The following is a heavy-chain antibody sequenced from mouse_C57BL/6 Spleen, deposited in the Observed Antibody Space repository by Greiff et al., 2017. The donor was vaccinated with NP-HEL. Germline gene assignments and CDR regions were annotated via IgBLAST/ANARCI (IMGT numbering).Heavy chain of an antibody. CDR2: IYPGSGNT. CDR1: GYTFTDYY. D-gene: IGHD2-4*01. V-gene: IGHV1-76*01. J-gene: IGHJ3*01. CDR3: ARIYYDYDGWFAY. Sequence: QVQLQQSGAELVRPGASVKLSCKASGYTFTDYYINWVKQRPGQGLEWIARIYPGSGNTYYNEKFKGKATLTAEKSSSTAYMQLSSLTSEDSAVYFCARIYYDYDGWFAYWGQGTLVTVSA.